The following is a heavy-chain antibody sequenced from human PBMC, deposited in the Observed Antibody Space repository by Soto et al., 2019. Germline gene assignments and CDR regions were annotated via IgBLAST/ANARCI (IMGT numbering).Heavy chain of an antibody. D-gene: IGHD2-2*02. J-gene: IGHJ3*02. CDR3: AREGGRHCSPTRCYNAFDI. V-gene: IGHV3-48*02. CDR2: ISSSSNTI. Sequence: VVSLRISCASSGFSFSAFSMNWVRQAPGKGLEWVSYISSSSNTIYYADSVKGRFTISRDNAQNTLYLQMNSLRDEDTAVYYCAREGGRHCSPTRCYNAFDIWGQGTMVTVSS. CDR1: GFSFSAFS.